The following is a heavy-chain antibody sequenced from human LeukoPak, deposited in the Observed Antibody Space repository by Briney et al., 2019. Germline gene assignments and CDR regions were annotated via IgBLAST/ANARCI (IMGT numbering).Heavy chain of an antibody. CDR1: GFTFSSYA. Sequence: GGSLRLSCAASGFTFSSYAMHWVRQAPGKGLEWVAVISYDGSNKYYADSVKGRFTISRDNSKNTLYLQMNSLRAEDTAVYYCARDRGDIVVVPAAIDYYYGMDVWGQGTTVTVSS. CDR3: ARDRGDIVVVPAAIDYYYGMDV. V-gene: IGHV3-30-3*01. J-gene: IGHJ6*02. CDR2: ISYDGSNK. D-gene: IGHD2-2*01.